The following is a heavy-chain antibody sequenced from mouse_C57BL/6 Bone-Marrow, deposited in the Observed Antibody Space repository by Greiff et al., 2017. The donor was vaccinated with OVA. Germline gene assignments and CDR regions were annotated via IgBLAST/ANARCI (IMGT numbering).Heavy chain of an antibody. CDR2: IYPRSGNT. CDR3: AREFITTVVARGDY. V-gene: IGHV1-81*01. Sequence: QVQLKESGAELARPGASVKLSCKASGYTFTSYGISWVKQRTGQGLEWIGEIYPRSGNTYYNEKFKGKATLTADKSSSTAYMELRSLTSEDSAVYFCAREFITTVVARGDYWGQGTTLTVSS. D-gene: IGHD1-1*01. J-gene: IGHJ2*01. CDR1: GYTFTSYG.